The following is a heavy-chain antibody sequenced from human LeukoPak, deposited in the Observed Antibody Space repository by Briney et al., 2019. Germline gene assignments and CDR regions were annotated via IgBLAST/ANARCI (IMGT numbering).Heavy chain of an antibody. Sequence: GGSLRLSCAASGFTFRNAWMSWVRQAPGKGLEWVSVIYSGGSTYYADSVKGRFTISRDNSKNTLYLQMNSLRAEDTAVYYCARARFGELLNWGQGTLVTVSS. D-gene: IGHD3-10*01. CDR1: GFTFRNAW. CDR3: ARARFGELLN. J-gene: IGHJ4*02. V-gene: IGHV3-66*01. CDR2: IYSGGST.